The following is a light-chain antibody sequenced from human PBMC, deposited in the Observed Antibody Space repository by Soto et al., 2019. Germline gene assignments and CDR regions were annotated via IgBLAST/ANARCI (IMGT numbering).Light chain of an antibody. CDR1: TSDVGGYKY. V-gene: IGLV2-11*01. CDR2: DVS. CDR3: CSYAGSYTVV. Sequence: QLVLTQPRSVSGSPGQSVTISCTGTTSDVGGYKYVSWYQQHPGKAPKLMIYDVSKRPSGVPDRFSGSKSGNTASLTISGLQTEDEADYYCCSYAGSYTVVFGGGTKVTVL. J-gene: IGLJ2*01.